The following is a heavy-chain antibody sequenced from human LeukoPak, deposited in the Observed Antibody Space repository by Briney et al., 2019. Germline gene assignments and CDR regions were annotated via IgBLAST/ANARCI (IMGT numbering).Heavy chain of an antibody. CDR2: ISYDGSNK. CDR3: AKSDFLGSSGYDY. V-gene: IGHV3-30*18. D-gene: IGHD3-22*01. J-gene: IGHJ4*02. Sequence: GGSLRLSCAASGFTFSSYGMHWVRQAPGKGLEWVAVISYDGSNKYYADSVKGRFTISRDNSKNTLYLQTNSLRAEDTAVYYCAKSDFLGSSGYDYWGQGTLVTVSS. CDR1: GFTFSSYG.